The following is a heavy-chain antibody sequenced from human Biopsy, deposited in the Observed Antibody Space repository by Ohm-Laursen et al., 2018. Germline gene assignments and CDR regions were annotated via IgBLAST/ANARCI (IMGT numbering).Heavy chain of an antibody. V-gene: IGHV3-23*01. CDR3: ARDYTWNYVGIGY. CDR1: GFTFSSYV. CDR2: ISGSGGTT. D-gene: IGHD1-7*01. Sequence: SLRLSCAASGFTFSSYVMSWVRQAPGKGLEWVSTISGSGGTTYYADSVKGRFTISRDNSKNTLYLQMNSLRAEDTAVYYCARDYTWNYVGIGYWGHGTLVTVSS. J-gene: IGHJ4*01.